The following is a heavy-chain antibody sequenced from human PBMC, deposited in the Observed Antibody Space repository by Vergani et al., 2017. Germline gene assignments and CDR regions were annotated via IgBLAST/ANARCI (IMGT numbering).Heavy chain of an antibody. CDR3: ASTNLPFRQYYYYYMDV. CDR1: GFTFSSYA. D-gene: IGHD2-2*01. V-gene: IGHV3-30-3*01. J-gene: IGHJ6*03. Sequence: QVQLVESGGGVVQPGRSLRLSCAASGFTFSSYAMHWVRQAPGKGLEWVAVISYDGSNKYYADSVKGRFTISRDNSKNTLYLQMNSLRAEDTAVYYCASTNLPFRQYYYYYMDVWGKGTTVTVSS. CDR2: ISYDGSNK.